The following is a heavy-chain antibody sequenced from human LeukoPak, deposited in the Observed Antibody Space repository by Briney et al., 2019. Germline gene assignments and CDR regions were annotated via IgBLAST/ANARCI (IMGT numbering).Heavy chain of an antibody. V-gene: IGHV2-70*11. Sequence: ESGPTLVNPTQTLTLTCTFSGFSLSTSGMCVSWIRQPPGKALEWLARIDWDDDKYYSTSLKTRLTISKDTSKNQVVLTMTNMDPVDTATYYCARIHDSSGYYYWAFDIWGQGALATVSS. CDR3: ARIHDSSGYYYWAFDI. J-gene: IGHJ4*02. D-gene: IGHD3-22*01. CDR2: IDWDDDK. CDR1: GFSLSTSGMC.